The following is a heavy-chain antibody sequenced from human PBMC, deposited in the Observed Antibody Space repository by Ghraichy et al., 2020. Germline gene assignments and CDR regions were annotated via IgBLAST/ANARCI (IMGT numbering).Heavy chain of an antibody. Sequence: GGSLRLSCEASGFTFNNYAMTWVRQAPGKGLQWVSTISISGRDTFYAESVKGRFTISRHNSKNTLYLQMNTLRVEDTAVYYCSDPPNFWGQGTLVAVSS. J-gene: IGHJ4*02. CDR2: ISISGRDT. V-gene: IGHV3-23*01. CDR3: SDPPNF. CDR1: GFTFNNYA. D-gene: IGHD2-21*02.